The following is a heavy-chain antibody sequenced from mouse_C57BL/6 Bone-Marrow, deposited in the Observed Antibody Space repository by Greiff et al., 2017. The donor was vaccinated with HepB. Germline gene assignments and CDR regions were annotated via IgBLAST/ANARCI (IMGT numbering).Heavy chain of an antibody. J-gene: IGHJ2*01. V-gene: IGHV1-64*01. Sequence: QVQLQQPGAELVKPGASVKLSCKASGYTFTSYWMHWVKQRPGQGLEWIGMIHPNSGSTNYNEKFKSKATLTVDKSSSTAYMQLSSLTSEDSAVYDCARYPRGYYGSSYWGQGTTLTVSS. CDR2: IHPNSGST. CDR3: ARYPRGYYGSSY. D-gene: IGHD1-1*01. CDR1: GYTFTSYW.